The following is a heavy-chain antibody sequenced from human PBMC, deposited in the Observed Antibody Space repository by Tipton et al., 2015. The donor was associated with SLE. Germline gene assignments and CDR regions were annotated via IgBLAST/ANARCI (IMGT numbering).Heavy chain of an antibody. J-gene: IGHJ6*03. CDR2: IYYSGST. Sequence: TLSLTCTVSGGSISSSSYYWGWIRQPPGKGLEWIGSIYYSGSTYYNPSLKSRVTISVDTSKNQFSLKLSSVTAADTAVYYCARGPRVGDDYYYYYMDVWGKGTTVTVSS. V-gene: IGHV4-39*07. CDR1: GGSISSSSYY. D-gene: IGHD1-26*01. CDR3: ARGPRVGDDYYYYYMDV.